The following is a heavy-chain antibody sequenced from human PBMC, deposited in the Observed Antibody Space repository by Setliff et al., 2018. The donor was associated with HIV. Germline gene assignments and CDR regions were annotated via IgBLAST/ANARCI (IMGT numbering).Heavy chain of an antibody. CDR1: GFTSGDYA. CDR3: TRGGGYYNFWSGYSPVYYYGMDV. CDR2: IRSKAYGETS. D-gene: IGHD3-3*01. Sequence: HPGGSLRLSCTASGFTSGDYAMNWVRQAPGKGLEWVGFIRSKAYGETSEYAASVKGRFTISRDDSRSITYLQMNSLKTEDTAVYYCTRGGGYYNFWSGYSPVYYYGMDVWGQGTTVTVSS. V-gene: IGHV3-49*04. J-gene: IGHJ6*02.